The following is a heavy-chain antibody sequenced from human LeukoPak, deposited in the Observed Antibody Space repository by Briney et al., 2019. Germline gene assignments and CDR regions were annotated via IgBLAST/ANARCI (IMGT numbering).Heavy chain of an antibody. CDR1: GFTFSSYA. D-gene: IGHD2-15*01. CDR2: TSYDGSNK. CDR3: ARRYCSGGSCSDSPFYYYYYGMDV. Sequence: RSLRLSCAAFGFTFSSYAMHWVRQAPGKGLEWVAVTSYDGSNKYYADSVKGRFTISRDNSKNTLYLQMNSLRAEDTAVYYCARRYCSGGSCSDSPFYYYYYGMDVWGQGTTVTVSS. J-gene: IGHJ6*02. V-gene: IGHV3-30-3*01.